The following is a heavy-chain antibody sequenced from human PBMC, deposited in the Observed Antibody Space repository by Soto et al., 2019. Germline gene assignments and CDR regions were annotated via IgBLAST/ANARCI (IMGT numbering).Heavy chain of an antibody. CDR3: ARGHRGVQYSSGWSKPQAYYYYGMDV. Sequence: SETLSLTCAVYGGSFSGYYWSWIRQPPGKGLEWVGEINHSGSTNYNPSLKSRVTISVDTSKNQFSLKLSSVTAADTAVYYCARGHRGVQYSSGWSKPQAYYYYGMDVWGQGTTVTVSS. CDR2: INHSGST. CDR1: GGSFSGYY. D-gene: IGHD6-19*01. J-gene: IGHJ6*02. V-gene: IGHV4-34*01.